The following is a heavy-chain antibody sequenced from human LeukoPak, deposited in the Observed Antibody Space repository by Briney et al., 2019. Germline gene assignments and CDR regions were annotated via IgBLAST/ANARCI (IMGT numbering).Heavy chain of an antibody. J-gene: IGHJ5*02. D-gene: IGHD3-3*01. CDR1: GGSISSSSYY. V-gene: IGHV4-39*01. CDR2: IYYSGST. CDR3: ERHGYDFWSDSNWFDP. Sequence: PSETLSLTCTVSGGSISSSSYYWGWIRQSPGKGLEWIGSIYYSGSTNYNPSLKSRVTISVDTSKNQFSLKLNSVTAADTAVYYCERHGYDFWSDSNWFDPWGQGTLVTVSS.